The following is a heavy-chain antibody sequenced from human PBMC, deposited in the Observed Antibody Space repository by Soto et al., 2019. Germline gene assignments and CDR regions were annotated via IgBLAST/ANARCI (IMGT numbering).Heavy chain of an antibody. CDR1: GFIFSSYA. Sequence: EVPLLESGGGLVQPGGSLRLSCAASGFIFSSYAMDWVRQAPGKGLEWVSVISGSGGTTYYADSVKGRFTISRDNSKNTLYLQMNSLRAEDTAVYYCATVAYCGAACYFHYFDYWCQGTLVTVSS. V-gene: IGHV3-23*01. J-gene: IGHJ4*02. D-gene: IGHD2-21*02. CDR2: ISGSGGTT. CDR3: ATVAYCGAACYFHYFDY.